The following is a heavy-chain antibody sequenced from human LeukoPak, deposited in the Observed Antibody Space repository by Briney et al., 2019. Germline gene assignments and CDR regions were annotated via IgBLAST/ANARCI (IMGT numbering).Heavy chain of an antibody. CDR2: INHSGST. D-gene: IGHD1-26*01. CDR3: ARLGWELLDYYYYYYMDV. V-gene: IGHV4-34*01. J-gene: IGHJ6*03. CDR1: GGSFSGYY. Sequence: SETLSLTCAVYGGSFSGYYWSWIRQPPGKGLEWIGEINHSGSTNYIPSLKSRVTISVDTSKNQFSLKLSSVTAADTAVYYCARLGWELLDYYYYYYMDVWGKGTTVTVSS.